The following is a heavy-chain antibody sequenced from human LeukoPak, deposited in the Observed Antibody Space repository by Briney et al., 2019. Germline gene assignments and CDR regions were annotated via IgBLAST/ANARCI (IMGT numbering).Heavy chain of an antibody. V-gene: IGHV3-72*01. CDR2: TRNKANSYTT. Sequence: PGGSLRLSCAASGFTFSDHYMDWVRQAPGKGLEWVGRTRNKANSYTTEYAASVKGRFTISRDDSENSLYLQMNSLKTEDTAVYYCARSGYSYGYFDYWGQRTLVTVSS. J-gene: IGHJ4*02. CDR1: GFTFSDHY. D-gene: IGHD5-18*01. CDR3: ARSGYSYGYFDY.